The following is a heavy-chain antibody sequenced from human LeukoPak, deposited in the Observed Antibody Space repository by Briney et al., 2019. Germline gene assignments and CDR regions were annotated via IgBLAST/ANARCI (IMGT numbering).Heavy chain of an antibody. CDR2: INEDATTI. J-gene: IGHJ4*02. CDR1: GFAFSAYW. CDR3: VRDLILVWTPGDDFDF. V-gene: IGHV3-74*01. Sequence: GGSLRLSCAASGFAFSAYWMHWVRQAPGQGQERDSRINEDATTITYADSVKGRFIISRDNSKKSLYLQMNNLRAEDTAVYYCVRDLILVWTPGDDFDFWGQGTLVIVSS. D-gene: IGHD3-16*01.